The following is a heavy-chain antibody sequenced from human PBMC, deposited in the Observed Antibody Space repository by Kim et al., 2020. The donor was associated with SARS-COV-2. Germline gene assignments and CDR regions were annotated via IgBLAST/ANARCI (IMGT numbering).Heavy chain of an antibody. Sequence: SETLSLTCTVSGGSISSSSYYWGWIRQPPGKGLEWIGSIYYSGSTYYNPSLKSRVTISVDTSKNQFSLKLSSVTAADTAVYYCARLPYYYDSSGAFDIWGQGIMVTVSS. CDR3: ARLPYYYDSSGAFDI. CDR2: IYYSGST. D-gene: IGHD3-22*01. J-gene: IGHJ3*02. V-gene: IGHV4-39*01. CDR1: GGSISSSSYY.